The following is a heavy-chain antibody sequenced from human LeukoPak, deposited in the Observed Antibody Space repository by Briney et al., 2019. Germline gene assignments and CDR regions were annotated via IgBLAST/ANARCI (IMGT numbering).Heavy chain of an antibody. J-gene: IGHJ4*02. CDR1: GYTFSSYG. V-gene: IGHV1-18*01. CDR3: AREGPAVASIRGWVDY. CDR2: ISAYNGNT. Sequence: ASVKVSCNASGYTFSSYGVSWVRQAPGQGLEWMGWISAYNGNTNYAQKLQGRLTMTTDTSTSTAYMELRSLTSDDTAVYYCAREGPAVASIRGWVDYWGEETRVTVSS. D-gene: IGHD6-19*01.